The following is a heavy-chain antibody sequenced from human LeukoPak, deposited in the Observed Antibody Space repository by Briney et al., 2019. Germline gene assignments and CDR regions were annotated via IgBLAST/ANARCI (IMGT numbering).Heavy chain of an antibody. V-gene: IGHV1-8*03. CDR2: MNPNSGNT. CDR1: GYTFTSYD. Sequence: ASVKVSCKASGYTFTSYDINWVRRATGQGLEWMGWMNPNSGNTGYAQKFQGRVTITRNTSISTAYMELSSLRSEDTAVYYCARGGPTRPLPKNWFDPWGQGTLVTVSS. D-gene: IGHD4-11*01. CDR3: ARGGPTRPLPKNWFDP. J-gene: IGHJ5*02.